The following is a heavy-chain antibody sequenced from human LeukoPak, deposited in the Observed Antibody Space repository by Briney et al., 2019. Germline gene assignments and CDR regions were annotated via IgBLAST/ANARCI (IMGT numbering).Heavy chain of an antibody. CDR2: IYHSGST. Sequence: PSETLSLTCAVSGGSISSGAYSWSWIRQPPGKGLEWIGYIYHSGSTYYNPSLKSRVTISVDRSKNQFSLKLSSVTAADTAVYYCARGLNYGGSGYYFDYWGQGALVTVSS. CDR1: GGSISSGAYS. J-gene: IGHJ4*02. D-gene: IGHD3-22*01. V-gene: IGHV4-30-2*01. CDR3: ARGLNYGGSGYYFDY.